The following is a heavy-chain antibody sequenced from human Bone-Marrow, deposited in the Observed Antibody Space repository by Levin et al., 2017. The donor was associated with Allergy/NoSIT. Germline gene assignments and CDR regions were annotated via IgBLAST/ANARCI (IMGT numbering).Heavy chain of an antibody. CDR2: INSDGSST. CDR1: GFTFSSYW. J-gene: IGHJ4*02. V-gene: IGHV3-74*01. CDR3: ARERGQLVVFDY. Sequence: PGGSLRLSCAASGFTFSSYWMHWVRQAPGKGLVWVSRINSDGSSTSYADSVKGRFTISRDNAKNTLYLQMNSLRAEDTAVYYCARERGQLVVFDYWGQGTLVTVSS. D-gene: IGHD6-6*01.